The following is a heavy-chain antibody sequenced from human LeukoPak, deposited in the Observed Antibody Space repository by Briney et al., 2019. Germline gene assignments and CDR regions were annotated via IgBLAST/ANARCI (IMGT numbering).Heavy chain of an antibody. CDR2: ISLRGNT. CDR1: GFPFNNYA. J-gene: IGHJ4*02. D-gene: IGHD3-22*01. Sequence: GGSLRLSCAASGFPFNNYAMSWVRQAPGKGLEWVSLISLRGNTHYADSVKGRFTISRDNSKNTLYLQMNSLRPEDTALYYCSTDYDTSASYEVYWGRGTLVTVSS. V-gene: IGHV3-23*01. CDR3: STDYDTSASYEVY.